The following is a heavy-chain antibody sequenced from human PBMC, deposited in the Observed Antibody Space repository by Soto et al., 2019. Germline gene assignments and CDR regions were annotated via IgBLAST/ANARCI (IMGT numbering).Heavy chain of an antibody. Sequence: PGVSLRLSCAAAGFTFDDYGMSWVRPAPGKGLEWVSGINWNGGSTGYADSVKGRFTISRDNAKNSLYLQMNSLRAEDTALYYCARSGVGYYDSSGPIDYWGQGTLVTVSS. J-gene: IGHJ4*02. D-gene: IGHD3-22*01. CDR3: ARSGVGYYDSSGPIDY. V-gene: IGHV3-20*04. CDR2: INWNGGST. CDR1: GFTFDDYG.